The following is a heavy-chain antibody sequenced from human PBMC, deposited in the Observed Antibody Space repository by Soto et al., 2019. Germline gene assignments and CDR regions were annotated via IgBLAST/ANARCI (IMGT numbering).Heavy chain of an antibody. CDR1: GFTFSSYA. Sequence: GGSLRLSCTASGFTFSSYAMSWVRQAPGKGLEWVSAISGSGGSTYYADSVKGRFTISRDNSKNTLYLQMNSLRAEDTAVYYCAKEKYYDFWSGYFDYWGQGTLVTVSS. V-gene: IGHV3-23*01. D-gene: IGHD3-3*01. CDR3: AKEKYYDFWSGYFDY. J-gene: IGHJ4*02. CDR2: ISGSGGST.